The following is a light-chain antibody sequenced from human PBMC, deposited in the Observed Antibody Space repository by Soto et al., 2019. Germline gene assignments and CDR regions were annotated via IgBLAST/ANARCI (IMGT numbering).Light chain of an antibody. J-gene: IGLJ2*01. CDR2: EVS. V-gene: IGLV2-14*01. CDR3: SSYISSSTLVI. CDR1: SSDVGGYNY. Sequence: QSALTQPASVSGSPGQSITISCTGTSSDVGGYNYGSWYQHHPGKAPKLMIFEVSTRPSGVSNRFSGSKSGNTASLTISGLQAEDEAEYYCSSYISSSTLVIFGGGTKLTVL.